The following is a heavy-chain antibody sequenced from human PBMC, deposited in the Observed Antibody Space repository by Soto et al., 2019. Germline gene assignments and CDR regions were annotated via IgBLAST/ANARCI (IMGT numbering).Heavy chain of an antibody. D-gene: IGHD5-12*01. CDR3: ARIANGYNQFDAFDI. J-gene: IGHJ3*02. CDR2: IFTNDEK. Sequence: QVILKESGPALVKPTETLTLTCTVSGVLLSNARMGVSWIRQPQGQDLEWLAHIFTNDEKSSSTTLKSRLTISQDTSKSQVVLTITYMDPVDTATYYCARIANGYNQFDAFDIWGQGTMVTVSS. CDR1: GVLLSNARMG. V-gene: IGHV2-26*01.